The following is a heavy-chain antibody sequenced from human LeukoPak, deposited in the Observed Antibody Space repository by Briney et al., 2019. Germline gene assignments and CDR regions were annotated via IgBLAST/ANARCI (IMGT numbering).Heavy chain of an antibody. J-gene: IGHJ4*02. V-gene: IGHV3-48*01. Sequence: GGSLRLXCAASGFTFSTYSMNWVRQAPGKGLEWLSYITSSSSTIYYAGSVQGRFTISRDNAKSSLYLQMNSLRVEDTAVYYCARDRVGAYWGQGTLVTVSS. CDR2: ITSSSSTI. D-gene: IGHD1-26*01. CDR1: GFTFSTYS. CDR3: ARDRVGAY.